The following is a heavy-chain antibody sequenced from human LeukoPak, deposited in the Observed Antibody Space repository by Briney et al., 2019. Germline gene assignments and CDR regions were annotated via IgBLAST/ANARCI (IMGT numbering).Heavy chain of an antibody. D-gene: IGHD6-6*01. Sequence: AGGSLRLSCAASQFTFDDYGMSWVRQAPGKGLEWVSAISGSGGSTYYADSVKGRFTISRDNSKNTLYLQMNSLRAEDTALYYCAKDRNEYSSSYIDYWGQGSLVTVSS. CDR2: ISGSGGST. CDR3: AKDRNEYSSSYIDY. V-gene: IGHV3-23*01. J-gene: IGHJ4*02. CDR1: QFTFDDYG.